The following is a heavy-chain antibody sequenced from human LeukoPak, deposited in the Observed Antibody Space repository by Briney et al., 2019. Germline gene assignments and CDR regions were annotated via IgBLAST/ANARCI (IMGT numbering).Heavy chain of an antibody. CDR2: IYSGGST. CDR3: ASPAGYSSSWYERYFDY. J-gene: IGHJ4*02. D-gene: IGHD6-13*01. V-gene: IGHV3-66*01. Sequence: PGGSLRLSCAASGFTVSSNYMSWVRQAPGKGQEWVSVIYSGGSTYYADSVKGRFTISRDNSKNTLYLQMNSLRAEDTAVYYCASPAGYSSSWYERYFDYWGQGTLVTVSS. CDR1: GFTVSSNY.